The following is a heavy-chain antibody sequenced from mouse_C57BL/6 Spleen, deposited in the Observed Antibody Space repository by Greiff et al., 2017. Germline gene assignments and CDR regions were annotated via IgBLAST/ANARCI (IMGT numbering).Heavy chain of an antibody. CDR2: IRNKANGYTT. D-gene: IGHD1-1*01. V-gene: IGHV7-3*01. J-gene: IGHJ4*01. CDR1: GFTFTDYY. CDR3: AISHYYGSVYYAMDY. Sequence: EVQLVESGGGLVQPGGSLSLSCAASGFTFTDYYMSWVRQPPGKALEWLGFIRNKANGYTTEYSASVKGRFTISRDNSQSILYLQMNALRAEDSATYYCAISHYYGSVYYAMDYWGQGTSVTVSS.